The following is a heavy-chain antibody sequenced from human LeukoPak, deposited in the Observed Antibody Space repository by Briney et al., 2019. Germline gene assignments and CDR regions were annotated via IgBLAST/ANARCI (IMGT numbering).Heavy chain of an antibody. Sequence: PSETLSLTCAVSGGSISSGDYYWSWIRQPPGKGLEWIDYIYYSGGTYYNPSLKSRVTISVDTSKNQFSRNVSSVAAADTAVYYCAREPIGSTPPGGFFDYWGQGTLVTVSS. J-gene: IGHJ4*02. CDR1: GGSISSGDYY. CDR3: AREPIGSTPPGGFFDY. V-gene: IGHV4-30-4*01. CDR2: IYYSGGT. D-gene: IGHD5/OR15-5a*01.